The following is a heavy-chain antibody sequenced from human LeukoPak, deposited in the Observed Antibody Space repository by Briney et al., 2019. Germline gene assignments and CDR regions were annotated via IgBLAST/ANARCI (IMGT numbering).Heavy chain of an antibody. Sequence: PGGSLRLSCVASGITFSTYAMHWVRQAPGKGLEGVAFISYDGSNKYYADSVKGRFTISRDSSKNTLYLQMNSLRTEDTALYYCAREGGGDAFDIWGQGTMVTVSS. CDR2: ISYDGSNK. CDR3: AREGGGDAFDI. CDR1: GITFSTYA. D-gene: IGHD2-15*01. V-gene: IGHV3-30*02. J-gene: IGHJ3*02.